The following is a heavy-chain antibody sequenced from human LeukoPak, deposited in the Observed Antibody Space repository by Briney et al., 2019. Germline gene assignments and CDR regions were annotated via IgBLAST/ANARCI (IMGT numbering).Heavy chain of an antibody. CDR3: TTLVVVAARDY. D-gene: IGHD2-15*01. J-gene: IGHJ4*02. CDR1: GFTFSNAW. V-gene: IGHV3-15*01. CDR2: IKSKTDGGTT. Sequence: GGSLRLSCAASGFTFSNAWMSWVRQAPGKGLEWVGRIKSKTDGGTTDCAAPVKGRFTISRDDSKNTLYLQMNSLKTEDTAVYYCTTLVVVAARDYWGQGTLVTVSS.